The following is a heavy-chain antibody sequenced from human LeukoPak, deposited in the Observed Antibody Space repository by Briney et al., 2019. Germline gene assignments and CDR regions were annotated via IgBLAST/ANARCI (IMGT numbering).Heavy chain of an antibody. CDR3: ARGGYSSSSEWYYFDY. D-gene: IGHD6-6*01. J-gene: IGHJ4*02. CDR1: GGTFSSYA. Sequence: SVKVPCKASGGTFSSYAISWVRQAPGQGLEWMGGIIPIFGTANYAQKFQGRVTITTDESTSTAYMELSSLRSEDTAVYYCARGGYSSSSEWYYFDYWGQGTLVAVSS. CDR2: IIPIFGTA. V-gene: IGHV1-69*05.